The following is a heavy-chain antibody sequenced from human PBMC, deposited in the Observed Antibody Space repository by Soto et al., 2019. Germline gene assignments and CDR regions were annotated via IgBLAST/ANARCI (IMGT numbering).Heavy chain of an antibody. CDR2: IIPIFGTA. CDR1: GGTFSSYA. CDR3: ARGNYDFWSGEYYYYYYGMDV. Sequence: GASVKVSCKASGGTFSSYAISWVRQAPGQGLEWMGGIIPIFGTANYAQKFQGRVTITADKSTSTAYMELSGLRSEDTAVYYCARGNYDFWSGEYYYYYYGMDVWGQGTTVTVSS. V-gene: IGHV1-69*06. J-gene: IGHJ6*02. D-gene: IGHD3-3*01.